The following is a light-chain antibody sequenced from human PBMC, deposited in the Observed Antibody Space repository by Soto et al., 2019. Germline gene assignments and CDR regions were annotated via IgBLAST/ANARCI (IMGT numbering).Light chain of an antibody. CDR1: HNIERW. J-gene: IGKJ1*01. CDR3: LQFNTFPWT. V-gene: IGKV1-5*01. CDR2: DAS. Sequence: IQMTQSPSTLSASVGDRVTITCRASHNIERWMAWYQQKPGKAPSLLIFDASTLHSGVPSRFSGSGSGTDFTLTISSLQPDDFATYYCLQFNTFPWTFGQGTKVEIK.